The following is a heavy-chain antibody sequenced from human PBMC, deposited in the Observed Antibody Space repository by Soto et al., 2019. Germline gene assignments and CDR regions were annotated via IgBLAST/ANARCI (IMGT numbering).Heavy chain of an antibody. CDR3: EKDLSGYDAYNWFDP. CDR1: GFTFSSYA. J-gene: IGHJ5*02. V-gene: IGHV3-23*01. D-gene: IGHD6-25*01. CDR2: ISGSGGST. Sequence: PGGSLRLSCAASGFTFSSYAMSWVRQAPGKGLEWVSAISGSGGSTYYADSVKGRFTISRDNSKNTLYLQMNSLRAEDTAVYYCEKDLSGYDAYNWFDPWGQGTLVTVSS.